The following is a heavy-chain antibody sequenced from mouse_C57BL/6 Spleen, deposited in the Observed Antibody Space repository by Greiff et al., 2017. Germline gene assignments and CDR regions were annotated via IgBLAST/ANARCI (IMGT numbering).Heavy chain of an antibody. D-gene: IGHD1-1*01. J-gene: IGHJ4*01. CDR1: GYTFTSYT. Sequence: VQLQQSGAELARPGASVKMSCKASGYTFTSYTMHWVKQRPGQGLEWIGYINPSSGYTKYNQKFKDKATLTADKSSSPAYMQLSSLTSEDSAVYDCARSGYGSSYDYAMDYWGQGTSVTVSS. CDR2: INPSSGYT. V-gene: IGHV1-4*01. CDR3: ARSGYGSSYDYAMDY.